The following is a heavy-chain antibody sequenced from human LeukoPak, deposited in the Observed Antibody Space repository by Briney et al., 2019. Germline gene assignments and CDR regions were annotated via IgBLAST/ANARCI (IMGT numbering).Heavy chain of an antibody. Sequence: ASVTVSCKASGYTFTSYAMHWVRQAPGQRLEWMGWINAGNGNTKYSQKFQGRVTITRDTSASTAYMELSSLRSEDTAVYYCARDGFEQQLVYYYGMDVWGQGTTVTVSS. V-gene: IGHV1-3*01. J-gene: IGHJ6*02. CDR1: GYTFTSYA. CDR2: INAGNGNT. D-gene: IGHD6-13*01. CDR3: ARDGFEQQLVYYYGMDV.